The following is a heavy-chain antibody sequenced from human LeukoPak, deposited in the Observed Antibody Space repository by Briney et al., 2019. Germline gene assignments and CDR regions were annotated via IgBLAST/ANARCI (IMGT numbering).Heavy chain of an antibody. J-gene: IGHJ4*02. D-gene: IGHD6-19*01. CDR2: ISSSSSYI. CDR1: GFTFSSYS. Sequence: GGSLRLSCAASGFTFSSYSMNWVRQAPGKGLEWVSSISSSSSYIYYADSAKGRFTISRDNAKNSLYLQMNSLRAEDTAVYYCASKLIAVAGRDYWGQGTLVTVSS. CDR3: ASKLIAVAGRDY. V-gene: IGHV3-21*01.